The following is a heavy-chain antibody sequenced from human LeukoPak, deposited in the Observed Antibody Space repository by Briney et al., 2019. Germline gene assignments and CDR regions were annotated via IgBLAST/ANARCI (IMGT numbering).Heavy chain of an antibody. Sequence: ASVKVSCEVSGYTLTELSMHWVPRAPGKGCEWRGGFDSEDGETIYAQQIQGRITMTRNTTISTAYMELSSLRSEDTAVYYCARSRKLRSNNWFDPWGQGTLVTVSS. D-gene: IGHD3-3*01. V-gene: IGHV1-24*01. CDR1: GYTLTELS. J-gene: IGHJ5*02. CDR3: ARSRKLRSNNWFDP. CDR2: FDSEDGET.